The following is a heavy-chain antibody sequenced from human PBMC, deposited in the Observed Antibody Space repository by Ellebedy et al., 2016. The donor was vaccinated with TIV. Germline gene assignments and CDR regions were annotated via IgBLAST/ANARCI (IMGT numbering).Heavy chain of an antibody. CDR1: GFAFSSYE. CDR3: ARAGDAGTTDY. D-gene: IGHD1-1*01. V-gene: IGHV3-48*03. CDR2: ISSSGSTI. Sequence: GESLKISCAASGFAFSSYEMNWVRQAPGKGLEWVSYISSSGSTIYYADSVKGRFTISRDNAKNSLYLQMNSLRVEDTAIYYCARAGDAGTTDYWGQGILVTVSS. J-gene: IGHJ4*02.